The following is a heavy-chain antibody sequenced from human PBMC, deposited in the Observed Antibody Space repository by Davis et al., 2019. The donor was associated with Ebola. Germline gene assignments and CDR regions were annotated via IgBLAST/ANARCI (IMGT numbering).Heavy chain of an antibody. J-gene: IGHJ5*02. D-gene: IGHD2-8*01. CDR3: AKGDLMRP. CDR2: ISYDGSNK. V-gene: IGHV3-30*18. Sequence: GGSLRLSCAASGFTFSSYGMHWVRQAPGKGLEWVAVISYDGSNKYYADSVKGRFTISRDNSKNTLYLQMNSLRAKDTAVYYCAKGDLMRPWGQGTLVTVSS. CDR1: GFTFSSYG.